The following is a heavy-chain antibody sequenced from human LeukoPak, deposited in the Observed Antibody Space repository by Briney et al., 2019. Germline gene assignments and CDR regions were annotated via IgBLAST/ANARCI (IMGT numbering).Heavy chain of an antibody. D-gene: IGHD3-3*01. Sequence: GGSLRLSCTASGFTFGDYAMSWFRQAPGKGLEWVGFIRSKAYGGTTEYAASVKGRFTISRDDSKSIAYLQMNSLKTEGTAVYYCTRDYDFWSGYYRYYYMDVWGKGTTVTVSS. CDR3: TRDYDFWSGYYRYYYMDV. CDR1: GFTFGDYA. J-gene: IGHJ6*03. CDR2: IRSKAYGGTT. V-gene: IGHV3-49*03.